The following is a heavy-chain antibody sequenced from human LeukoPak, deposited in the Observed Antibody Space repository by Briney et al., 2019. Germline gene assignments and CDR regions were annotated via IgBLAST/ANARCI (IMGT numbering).Heavy chain of an antibody. CDR2: ISTGSSTI. J-gene: IGHJ3*02. CDR1: GFTFSTYS. D-gene: IGHD3-10*01. V-gene: IGHV3-48*01. CDR3: AKGRGAFDI. Sequence: GGSLRLSCAASGFTFSTYSMNWVRQAPGKGLEWVSFISTGSSTIYYADSVKGRFTISRDNSKNTLYLQMNSLRAEDTAVYYCAKGRGAFDIWGQGTMVAVSS.